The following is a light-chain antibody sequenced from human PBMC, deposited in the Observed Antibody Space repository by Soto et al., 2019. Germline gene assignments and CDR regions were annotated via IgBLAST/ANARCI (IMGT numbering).Light chain of an antibody. CDR1: QNINNY. V-gene: IGKV1-39*01. CDR3: QQSYTTPPT. Sequence: DIQMTQSPSSLSASVGDRVTITCQASQNINNYLNWYQQKPGKAPKLLMYAASSLQSGVPSRFSGSGSGTDFTLTITSLQPEDFATYYCQQSYTTPPTFGGGTKVDIK. J-gene: IGKJ4*01. CDR2: AAS.